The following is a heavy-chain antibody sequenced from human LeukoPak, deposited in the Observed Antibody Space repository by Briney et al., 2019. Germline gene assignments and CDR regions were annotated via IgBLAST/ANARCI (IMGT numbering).Heavy chain of an antibody. CDR3: ASRNSGWYYDY. J-gene: IGHJ4*02. CDR1: GFTFSSYA. CDR2: IGGSGGST. D-gene: IGHD6-19*01. V-gene: IGHV3-64*01. Sequence: GGSLRLSCAASGFTFSSYAMHWVRQAPGKGLEYVSAIGGSGGSTYYANSVKGRFIISRDNAKNTLYLQLGSLRDEDMAVYYCASRNSGWYYDYWGQGALVTVSS.